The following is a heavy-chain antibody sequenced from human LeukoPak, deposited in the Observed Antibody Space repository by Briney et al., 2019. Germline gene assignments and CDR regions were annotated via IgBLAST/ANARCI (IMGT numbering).Heavy chain of an antibody. V-gene: IGHV3-30*18. Sequence: GGSLRLSCAASGFTFSRYGMHWVRQTPGKGLEWVAVISYDASNKYYADSVKGRFTISRDNSKSTLFLQMNSLRAEDMALYHCVKEVSFGEMGGDNWGQGTLVTVSS. CDR1: GFTFSRYG. CDR3: VKEVSFGEMGGDN. J-gene: IGHJ4*02. CDR2: ISYDASNK. D-gene: IGHD3-16*01.